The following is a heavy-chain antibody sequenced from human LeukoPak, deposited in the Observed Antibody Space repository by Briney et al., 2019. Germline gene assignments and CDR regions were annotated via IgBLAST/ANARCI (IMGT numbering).Heavy chain of an antibody. Sequence: GGSLRLSCVASGFSFSTYDMYWVRQAAGRGPEWVSAIGTNEDTFYLGSVKDRFTISRENGKNSLYLQMNSLRVDDTAAYYYVREWRGIASHYHGMDVWGQGTTVTVSS. CDR3: VREWRGIASHYHGMDV. CDR1: GFSFSTYD. J-gene: IGHJ6*02. D-gene: IGHD6-13*01. V-gene: IGHV3-13*01. CDR2: IGTNEDT.